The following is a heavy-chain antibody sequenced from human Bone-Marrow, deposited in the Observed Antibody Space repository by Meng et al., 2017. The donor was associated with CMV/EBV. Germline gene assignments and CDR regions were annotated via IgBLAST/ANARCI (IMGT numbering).Heavy chain of an antibody. CDR2: ISSSSSYI. CDR1: GFTFSSYS. D-gene: IGHD6-13*01. J-gene: IGHJ4*02. CDR3: ARGVYQAAAGSSGFDY. V-gene: IGHV3-21*01. Sequence: GGSLRLSCAASGFTFSSYSMNWVRQTPGKGLEWVSSISSSSSYIYYADSGKGRFTISRDNAKNSLYLQMNSLRAEDTAVYYCARGVYQAAAGSSGFDYWGQRTLVTVSS.